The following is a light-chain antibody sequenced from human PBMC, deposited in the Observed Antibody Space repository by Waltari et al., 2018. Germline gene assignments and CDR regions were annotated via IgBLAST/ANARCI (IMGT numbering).Light chain of an antibody. J-gene: IGLJ3*02. V-gene: IGLV1-51*02. CDR2: ETN. Sequence: QSVLTQPPSVSAAPGQKVTISCSGSSSNIGNNYVSWYQHLPGTAPKLLIYETNDRPSGIPDRFSCSNSGTSASLSITGPQAGDEADYYCGTRDTSLSPLVFGGGTKLTVL. CDR1: SSNIGNNY. CDR3: GTRDTSLSPLV.